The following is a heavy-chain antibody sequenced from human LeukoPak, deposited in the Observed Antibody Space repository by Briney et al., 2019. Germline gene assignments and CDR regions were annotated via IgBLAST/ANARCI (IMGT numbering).Heavy chain of an antibody. D-gene: IGHD2-15*01. J-gene: IGHJ4*02. CDR3: ATTLTRDCSGGSCLVPFDY. CDR2: IYYSGGT. CDR1: GGSISSYY. Sequence: PSETLSLTCTVSGGSISSYYWSWIRQPPGKGLEWIGYIYYSGGTNYNPSLKSRVTISADTSKNQFSLKLSSVTAADTAVYYCATTLTRDCSGGSCLVPFDYWGQGTLVTVSS. V-gene: IGHV4-59*08.